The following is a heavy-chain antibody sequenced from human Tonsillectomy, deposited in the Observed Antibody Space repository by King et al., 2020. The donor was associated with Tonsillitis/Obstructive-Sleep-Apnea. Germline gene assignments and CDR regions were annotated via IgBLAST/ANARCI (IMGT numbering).Heavy chain of an antibody. D-gene: IGHD6-13*01. CDR3: VKEGGYYYYLYV. Sequence: VQLVESGGTLVQPGESLRLSCSDSGFNFSRFGMHWVRQAPGKGLEYVSGISSNGGSTYYADSVKGRFTISRDKFKNTLSLQMTSLRGEDTAVYYCVKEGGYYYYLYVWGQGTTVTVSS. J-gene: IGHJ6*02. CDR2: ISSNGGST. CDR1: GFNFSRFG. V-gene: IGHV3-64D*06.